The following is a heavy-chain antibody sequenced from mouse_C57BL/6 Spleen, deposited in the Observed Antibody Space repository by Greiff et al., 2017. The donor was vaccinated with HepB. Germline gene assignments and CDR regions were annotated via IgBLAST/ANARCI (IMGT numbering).Heavy chain of an antibody. Sequence: QVQLQQPGAELVKPGASVKMSCKASGYTFTSYWITWVKQRPGQGLAWIGDIYPGSGSTNYNEKFKSKATLTVDTSSSTAYMQLSSLTSEDSAVYYCARWRDYYGSSYRYFDVWGTGTTVTVSS. CDR3: ARWRDYYGSSYRYFDV. J-gene: IGHJ1*03. D-gene: IGHD1-1*01. V-gene: IGHV1-55*01. CDR1: GYTFTSYW. CDR2: IYPGSGST.